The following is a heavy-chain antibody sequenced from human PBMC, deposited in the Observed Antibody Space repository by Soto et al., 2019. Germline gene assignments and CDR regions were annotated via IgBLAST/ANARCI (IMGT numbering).Heavy chain of an antibody. J-gene: IGHJ4*02. Sequence: GGSLRLSCAASGFTFDDYAMHWVRQAPGKGLEWVSGISWNSGSIGYADSVKGRFTISRDNAKNSLYLQMNSLRAEDTALYYCAKDMIGLDSSGWDGAFFDYWGQGTLVTVSS. CDR1: GFTFDDYA. CDR3: AKDMIGLDSSGWDGAFFDY. D-gene: IGHD6-19*01. CDR2: ISWNSGSI. V-gene: IGHV3-9*01.